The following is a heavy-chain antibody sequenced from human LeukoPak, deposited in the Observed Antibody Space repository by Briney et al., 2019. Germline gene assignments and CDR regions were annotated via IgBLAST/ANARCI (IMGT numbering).Heavy chain of an antibody. V-gene: IGHV4-39*01. CDR3: VTFIAVAGYVDY. CDR1: GGSISSRTYY. J-gene: IGHJ4*02. Sequence: PSETLSLTCTVSGGSISSRTYYWRWIRQPPGKGLEWIASMYYSGNTYYNPSLKSRVTISVDTSKNQFSLKLSSVTAADTAVYYCVTFIAVAGYVDYWGQGTLVTVSS. CDR2: MYYSGNT. D-gene: IGHD6-19*01.